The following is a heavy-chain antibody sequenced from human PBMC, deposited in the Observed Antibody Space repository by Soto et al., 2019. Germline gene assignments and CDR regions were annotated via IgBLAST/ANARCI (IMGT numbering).Heavy chain of an antibody. V-gene: IGHV2-70*11. CDR3: APNVIPAAGTLGTFDI. D-gene: IGHD6-13*01. Sequence: ESGPTLVNPTQTLTLTCTFSGFSHRTSGMCVSWIRQPPGKALEWLARIDWDNDKYYSTSLKTRLTISKDTSKNQVVLTVTNMDPVDTATYYCAPNVIPAAGTLGTFDIWGQGTVVTVSS. CDR2: IDWDNDK. J-gene: IGHJ3*02. CDR1: GFSHRTSGMC.